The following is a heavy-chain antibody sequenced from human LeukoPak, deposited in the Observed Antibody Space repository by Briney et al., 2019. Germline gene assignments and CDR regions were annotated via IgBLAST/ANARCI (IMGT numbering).Heavy chain of an antibody. CDR2: IWYDGSNK. D-gene: IGHD1-26*01. V-gene: IGHV3-33*08. Sequence: PGGSLRLSCAASGFTFSSYAMSWVRQAPGKGLEWVAVIWYDGSNKYYADSVKGRFTISRDNSKNTLYLQMNSLRAEDTAVYYCARDLGARGYYYGMDVWGQGTTVTVSS. CDR3: ARDLGARGYYYGMDV. CDR1: GFTFSSYA. J-gene: IGHJ6*02.